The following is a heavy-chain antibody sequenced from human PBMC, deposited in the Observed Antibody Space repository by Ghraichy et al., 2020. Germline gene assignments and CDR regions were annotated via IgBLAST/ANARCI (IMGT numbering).Heavy chain of an antibody. V-gene: IGHV4-31*03. CDR3: AASITMVRGVIPNWFDP. Sequence: SETLSLTCTVSGGSISSGGYYWSWIRQHPGKGLEWIGYIYYSGSTYYNPSLKSRVTISVDTSKNQFSLKLSSVTAADTAVYYCAASITMVRGVIPNWFDPWGQGTLVTVSS. CDR2: IYYSGST. D-gene: IGHD3-10*01. J-gene: IGHJ5*02. CDR1: GGSISSGGYY.